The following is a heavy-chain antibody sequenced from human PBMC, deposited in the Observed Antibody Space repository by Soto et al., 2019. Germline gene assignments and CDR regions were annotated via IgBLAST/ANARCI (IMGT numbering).Heavy chain of an antibody. CDR2: ISAYNGNT. Sequence: ASVKVSCKASGYTFTSYGISWMRQSPGQGLEWMGWISAYNGNTNYAQKLQGRVTMTTDTSTSTAYMELRGLRSDDTAVYYCARDLSLSYSSSWYDYWGQGTLVTVPQ. CDR3: ARDLSLSYSSSWYDY. V-gene: IGHV1-18*04. J-gene: IGHJ4*02. D-gene: IGHD6-13*01. CDR1: GYTFTSYG.